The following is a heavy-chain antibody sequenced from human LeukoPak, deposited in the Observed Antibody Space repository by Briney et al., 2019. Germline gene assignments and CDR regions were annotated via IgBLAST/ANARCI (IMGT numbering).Heavy chain of an antibody. CDR2: VSSSGTT. Sequence: SETLSLTCTVSGGSISRDGHYWSWIRQYPGKGLESIGSVSSSGTTTYNPSLKSRVTISLDTSQNQFSLNLRSLTAADTAVYYCTREMVRDAFDIWGQGTMVTVSS. V-gene: IGHV4-31*03. CDR1: GGSISRDGHY. J-gene: IGHJ3*02. D-gene: IGHD2-8*01. CDR3: TREMVRDAFDI.